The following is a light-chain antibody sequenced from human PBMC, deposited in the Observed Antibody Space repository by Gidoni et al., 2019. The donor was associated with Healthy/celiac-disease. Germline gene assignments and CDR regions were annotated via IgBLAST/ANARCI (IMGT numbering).Light chain of an antibody. J-gene: IGLJ2*01. V-gene: IGLV2-11*01. CDR3: CSYAGSYTL. Sequence: QSALTPPPSVSGSPGQSVTISCTGTSSDVGGYNYLSWYQHHPGKAPKLMIYDGSKRPSGVPDRFSGSKSGNTASLTISGLQAEDEADYYCCSYAGSYTLFGGGTKLTVL. CDR1: SSDVGGYNY. CDR2: DGS.